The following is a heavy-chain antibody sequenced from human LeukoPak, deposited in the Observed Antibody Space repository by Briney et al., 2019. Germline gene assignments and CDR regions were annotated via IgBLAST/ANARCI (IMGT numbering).Heavy chain of an antibody. V-gene: IGHV1-46*01. Sequence: ASVKVSCMESGYAFINYYLHWLRPAPGQGLEWMGIINPSGGSTSYAQKFQGRVAMTRDTSTCTVYMELSSLRSEDTVVYYCARVRARTGGFDYWGQGTLVTVSS. CDR2: INPSGGST. D-gene: IGHD2-15*01. CDR1: GYAFINYY. J-gene: IGHJ4*02. CDR3: ARVRARTGGFDY.